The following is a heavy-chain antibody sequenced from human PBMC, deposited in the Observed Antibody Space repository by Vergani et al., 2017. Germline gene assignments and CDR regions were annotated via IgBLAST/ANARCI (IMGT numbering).Heavy chain of an antibody. CDR2: IYYSGSA. CDR1: GGSISSYY. D-gene: IGHD1-26*01. Sequence: QVQLQESGPGLVKPSETLSLTCTVSGGSISSYYWNWIRQPPGKGLEWIGYIYYSGSANSNPSLKSRVTISVDTSKNQFSLKLRSVTAADTAVYYCATDRYSGSYSAGACDIWGQGTMVTVSS. J-gene: IGHJ3*02. CDR3: ATDRYSGSYSAGACDI. V-gene: IGHV4-59*01.